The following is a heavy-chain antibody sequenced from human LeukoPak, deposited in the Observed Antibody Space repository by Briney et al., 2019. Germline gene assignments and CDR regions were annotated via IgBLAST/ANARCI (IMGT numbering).Heavy chain of an antibody. D-gene: IGHD3-3*01. CDR3: ARDPPYYDFWSLYYGMDV. CDR2: ITPMFGTA. Sequence: ASVKVSCKASGGTFSSYAISWVRQAPGQGLEWMGGITPMFGTAKYAQKFQGRVTITADESTSTAYMELRSLRSDDTAVYYCARDPPYYDFWSLYYGMDVWGQGTTVTVSS. V-gene: IGHV1-69*13. CDR1: GGTFSSYA. J-gene: IGHJ6*02.